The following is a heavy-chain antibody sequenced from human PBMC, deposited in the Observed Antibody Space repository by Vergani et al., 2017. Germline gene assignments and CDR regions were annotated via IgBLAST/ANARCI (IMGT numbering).Heavy chain of an antibody. V-gene: IGHV3-11*05. CDR3: AREGIYXFDY. CDR1: GFTFSDYY. D-gene: IGHD3-3*01. CDR2: ISSSRSYT. Sequence: QVQLVESGGGLVKPGGSLRLSCAASGFTFSDYYMSWIRQAPGKGREWVSYISSSRSYTNYAESVKGRVTISRDNAKNALYLQMNSLRAEDTAVYYCAREGIYXFDYWGQGTLVTVSS. J-gene: IGHJ4*02.